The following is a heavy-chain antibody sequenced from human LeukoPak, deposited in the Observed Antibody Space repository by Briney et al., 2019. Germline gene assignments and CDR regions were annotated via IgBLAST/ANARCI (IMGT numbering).Heavy chain of an antibody. V-gene: IGHV1-8*03. D-gene: IGHD2-15*01. CDR3: ARAGYCSGGSCWPPNYGYY. CDR2: MNPNSGNT. J-gene: IGHJ4*02. CDR1: GYTFTSYD. Sequence: ASVKVSCKASGYTFTSYDINWVRQATGQGLEWMGWMNPNSGNTGYAQKFQGRVTITRNTSISTAYMELSSLRSEDTAVYYCARAGYCSGGSCWPPNYGYYWGQGTLVTVSS.